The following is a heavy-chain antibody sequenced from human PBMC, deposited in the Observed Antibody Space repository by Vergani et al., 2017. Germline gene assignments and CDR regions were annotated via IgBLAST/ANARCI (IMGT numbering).Heavy chain of an antibody. CDR2: ISAYNGNT. CDR3: ARERHYCEGDNRYYYYYGMDV. D-gene: IGHD4-17*01. Sequence: QVQLVQSGAEVKKPGASVKVSCKASGYTFTSYGISWVRQAPGQGLEWMGWISAYNGNTNYARKLQGRATMTTDTTTSTAYMGLRSLRSDDTAVYYGARERHYCEGDNRYYYYYGMDVWGQGTTVTVSS. J-gene: IGHJ6*02. CDR1: GYTFTSYG. V-gene: IGHV1-18*01.